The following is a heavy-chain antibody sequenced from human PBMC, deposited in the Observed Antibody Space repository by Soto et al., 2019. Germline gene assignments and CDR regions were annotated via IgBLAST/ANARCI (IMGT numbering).Heavy chain of an antibody. J-gene: IGHJ5*02. D-gene: IGHD3-3*01. Sequence: ASVKVSCKASGYTFTSYGISWVRQAPGQGLEWMGWISAYNGNTNYAQKLQGRVTMTTDTSTSTAYMELRSLRSDDTAVYYCARAHYDFWSGYIRPRFDPWGQGTLVTVSS. V-gene: IGHV1-18*01. CDR2: ISAYNGNT. CDR1: GYTFTSYG. CDR3: ARAHYDFWSGYIRPRFDP.